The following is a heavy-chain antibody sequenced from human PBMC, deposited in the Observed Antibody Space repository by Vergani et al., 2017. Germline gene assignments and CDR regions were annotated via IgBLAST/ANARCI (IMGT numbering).Heavy chain of an antibody. J-gene: IGHJ6*02. V-gene: IGHV1-18*04. D-gene: IGHD2-2*01. Sequence: QVQLVQSGAEVKKPGASVKVSCKASGYTFTSYGISWVRQAPGQGLEWMGWISAYNGNTNYAQKVQGRVTMTTDTSTSTAYMDLRSLRSDDTTVYYCARDPDIVVVPAAPYYYYYYGMDVWGQGTTVTVSS. CDR3: ARDPDIVVVPAAPYYYYYYGMDV. CDR1: GYTFTSYG. CDR2: ISAYNGNT.